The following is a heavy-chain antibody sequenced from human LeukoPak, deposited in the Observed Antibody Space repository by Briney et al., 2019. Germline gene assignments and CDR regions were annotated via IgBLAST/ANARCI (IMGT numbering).Heavy chain of an antibody. V-gene: IGHV4-34*01. J-gene: IGHJ4*02. CDR3: ARGRPKNRYFDSYDY. CDR2: INHSGST. CDR1: GGSFSGYY. D-gene: IGHD3-9*01. Sequence: SETLSLTCAVYGGSFSGYYWSWIRQPPGKGLEWIGEINHSGSTNYNPSLKSRVTISVDTSKNQFSLKLSSVTAADTAVYYCARGRPKNRYFDSYDYWGQGTLVTVST.